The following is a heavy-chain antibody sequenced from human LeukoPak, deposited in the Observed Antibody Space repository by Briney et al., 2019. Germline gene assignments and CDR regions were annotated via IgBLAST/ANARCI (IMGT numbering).Heavy chain of an antibody. CDR3: AKVPVVVTAIEREYYFDY. V-gene: IGHV3-23*01. Sequence: PGGSLRLSCAASGFTFSTYAMSWVRQAPGKGLEWVSAISSNGGSTYYADSVKGRFTISRDNSKDTLYLQMNSLRAEDTAVYYCAKVPVVVTAIEREYYFDYWGQGTLVTVSS. CDR1: GFTFSTYA. J-gene: IGHJ4*02. CDR2: ISSNGGST. D-gene: IGHD2-21*02.